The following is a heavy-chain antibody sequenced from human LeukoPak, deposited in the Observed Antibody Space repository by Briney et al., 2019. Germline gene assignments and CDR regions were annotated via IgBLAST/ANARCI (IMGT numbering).Heavy chain of an antibody. D-gene: IGHD1-26*01. Sequence: GGSLRLSCAASGFTFSTYAMSWVRQAPGKGLEWVSAISGSGGSTYYADSVKGRFTMSRDNSRNTLYLQMNSLRAEDTAVYYCAKGREWELNPWGQGTLVTVSS. CDR2: ISGSGGST. CDR1: GFTFSTYA. J-gene: IGHJ5*02. CDR3: AKGREWELNP. V-gene: IGHV3-23*01.